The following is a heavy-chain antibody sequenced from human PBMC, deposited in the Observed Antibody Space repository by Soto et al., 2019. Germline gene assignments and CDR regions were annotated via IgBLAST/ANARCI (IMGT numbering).Heavy chain of an antibody. CDR1: GFTFSSYG. V-gene: IGHV3-30*18. Sequence: QVQLVESGGGVVQPGRSLRLSCAASGFTFSSYGMHWVRQAPGKGLEWVAVISYDGSNKYYADSVKGRFTISRDNSKNTLYLQMNSLRAEDTAVYYCAKEGSPIAAAVTDYFDYWGQGTLVTVSS. J-gene: IGHJ4*02. D-gene: IGHD6-13*01. CDR3: AKEGSPIAAAVTDYFDY. CDR2: ISYDGSNK.